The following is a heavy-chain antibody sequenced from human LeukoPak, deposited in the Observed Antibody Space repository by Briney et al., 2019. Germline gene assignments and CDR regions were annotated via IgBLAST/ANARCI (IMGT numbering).Heavy chain of an antibody. CDR3: AKDNYDSSGYYSATFDY. Sequence: GGSLRLSCAASGFTFRSYAMSWVRQAPGKGLEWVSAISGSGGSTYYADSVKGRFTISRDNSKNTLYLQMNSLRAEDTAVYYCAKDNYDSSGYYSATFDYWGQGTLVTVSS. V-gene: IGHV3-23*01. J-gene: IGHJ4*02. CDR1: GFTFRSYA. D-gene: IGHD3-22*01. CDR2: ISGSGGST.